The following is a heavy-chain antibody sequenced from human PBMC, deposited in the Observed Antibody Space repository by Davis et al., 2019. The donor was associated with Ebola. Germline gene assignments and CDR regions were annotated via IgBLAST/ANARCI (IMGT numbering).Heavy chain of an antibody. CDR3: ARGTTVTTSHILYYYYGMDV. CDR1: GYTFTSYA. J-gene: IGHJ6*02. Sequence: ASVKVSCKASGYTFTSYAMHWVRQAPGQRLEWMGWISAYNGNTNYAQKLQGRVTMTTDTSTSTAYMELRSLRSDDTAVYYCARGTTVTTSHILYYYYGMDVWGQGTTVTVSS. CDR2: ISAYNGNT. V-gene: IGHV1-18*01. D-gene: IGHD4-17*01.